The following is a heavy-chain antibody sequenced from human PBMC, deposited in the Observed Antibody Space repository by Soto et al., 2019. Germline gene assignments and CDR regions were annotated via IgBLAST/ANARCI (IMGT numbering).Heavy chain of an antibody. CDR1: GGSFSGYY. CDR2: INHSGNT. CDR3: ARVTNIISRFSSRFDP. J-gene: IGHJ5*02. D-gene: IGHD3-3*01. Sequence: SETLSLTCAVYGGSFSGYYWSWIRQPPGKGLEWIGEINHSGNTNYNPSLKSRVTISVDTSKNQFSLKLSSVTAADTSVYFCARVTNIISRFSSRFDPWGQGTLVTVSS. V-gene: IGHV4-34*01.